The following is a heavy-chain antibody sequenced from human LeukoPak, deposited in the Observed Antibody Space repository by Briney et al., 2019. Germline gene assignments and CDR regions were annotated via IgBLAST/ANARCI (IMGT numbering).Heavy chain of an antibody. J-gene: IGHJ4*02. CDR3: ARGGGVSY. V-gene: IGHV4-34*01. Sequence: MPSETLSLTCAVYGGSFSGYYWSWIRQPPGKGLEWIGEINHSGSTNYNPSLKSRVTISVDTSKNQFSLKLSSVTAADTAVYYCARGGGVSYWGQGTLVTVSS. D-gene: IGHD3-16*01. CDR2: INHSGST. CDR1: GGSFSGYY.